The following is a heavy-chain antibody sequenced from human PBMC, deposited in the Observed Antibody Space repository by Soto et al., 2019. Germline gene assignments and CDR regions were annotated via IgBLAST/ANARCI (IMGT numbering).Heavy chain of an antibody. CDR1: GFTFSSYG. CDR3: AKGDLTTVTTGYYGMDV. J-gene: IGHJ6*02. CDR2: ISYDGSNK. D-gene: IGHD4-17*01. V-gene: IGHV3-30*18. Sequence: LRLSCAASGFTFSSYGMHWVRQAPGKGLEWVAVISYDGSNKYYADSVKGRFTISRDNSKNTLYLQMNSLRAEDTAVYYCAKGDLTTVTTGYYGMDVWGQGTTVTVSS.